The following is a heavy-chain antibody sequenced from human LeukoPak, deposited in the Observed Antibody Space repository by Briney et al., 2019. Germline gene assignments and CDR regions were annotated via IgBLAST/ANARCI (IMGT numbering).Heavy chain of an antibody. CDR3: ARVGIVLMVYAKPGGAFDI. D-gene: IGHD2-8*01. CDR2: IYYSGST. CDR1: GGSISSSSYY. J-gene: IGHJ3*02. Sequence: SETLSLTCTVSGGSISSSSYYWGWIRQPPGKGLEWIGSIYYSGSTYYNPSLKSRVTISVDTSKNQFSLKLSSVTAADTAVYYCARVGIVLMVYAKPGGAFDIWGQGTMVTASS. V-gene: IGHV4-39*07.